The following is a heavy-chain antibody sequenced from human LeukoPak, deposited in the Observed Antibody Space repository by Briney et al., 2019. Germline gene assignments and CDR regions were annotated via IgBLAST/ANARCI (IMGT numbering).Heavy chain of an antibody. D-gene: IGHD3-16*01. J-gene: IGHJ6*03. Sequence: GGSLRLSCAASGFTFSSYEMNWVRQAPGKGLEWVANIKQDGSEKYYVDSVKGRFTISRDNAKNSLYLQMNSLRAEDTAVYYCARDRIWGYMDVWGKGTTVTVSS. CDR2: IKQDGSEK. V-gene: IGHV3-7*01. CDR1: GFTFSSYE. CDR3: ARDRIWGYMDV.